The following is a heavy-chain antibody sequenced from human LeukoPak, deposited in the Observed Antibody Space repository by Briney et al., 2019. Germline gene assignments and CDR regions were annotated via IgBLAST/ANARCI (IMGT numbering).Heavy chain of an antibody. Sequence: GGSLRLSCAASGFTFSNAWMSWVRQAPGKGLEWVGRIKSKTDGGTTDYAAPVKGRFTISRDDSKNTLYLQMNSLKTEDTAVYYCTTVAEHYDFWSGYNRNYYYMDVWGKGTTVTVSS. CDR1: GFTFSNAW. CDR3: TTVAEHYDFWSGYNRNYYYMDV. V-gene: IGHV3-15*01. J-gene: IGHJ6*03. CDR2: IKSKTDGGTT. D-gene: IGHD3-3*01.